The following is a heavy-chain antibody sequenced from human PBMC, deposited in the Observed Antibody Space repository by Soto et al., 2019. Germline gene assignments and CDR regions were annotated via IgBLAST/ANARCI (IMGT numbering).Heavy chain of an antibody. CDR3: ASHETLHGDYHY. Sequence: PSETLSLTCTVSGGSISSYYWSWIRQPPGKGLEWIGYIYYSASTNYNPSLKSRVTISVDTSKNQFSLKLSSVTAADTAVYYCASHETLHGDYHYWGQGTLVTVSS. CDR1: GGSISSYY. J-gene: IGHJ4*02. V-gene: IGHV4-59*08. D-gene: IGHD4-17*01. CDR2: IYYSAST.